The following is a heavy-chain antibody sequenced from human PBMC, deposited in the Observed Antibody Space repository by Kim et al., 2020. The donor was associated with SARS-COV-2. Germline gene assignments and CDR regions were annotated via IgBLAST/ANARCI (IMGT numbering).Heavy chain of an antibody. D-gene: IGHD4-17*01. J-gene: IGHJ4*02. CDR3: AREGDDYGDYADY. Sequence: YAQGFTGRFVFSLDTSVSTAYLQISSLKAEDTAVYYCAREGDDYGDYADYWGQGTLVTVSS. V-gene: IGHV7-4-1*02.